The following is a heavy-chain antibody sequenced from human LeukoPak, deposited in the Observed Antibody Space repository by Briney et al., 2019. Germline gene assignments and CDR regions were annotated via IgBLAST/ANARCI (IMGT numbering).Heavy chain of an antibody. CDR2: ISYDGSNK. J-gene: IGHJ4*02. CDR3: ARDLGSSGWYYFDY. Sequence: GGSLRLSCAASGFTFSSYAMHWVRQAPGKGLEWVAVISYDGSNKYYADSVKGRFTISRDNSKNTLYLQMNSLRAEDTAEYYCARDLGSSGWYYFDYWGQGTPVTVSS. CDR1: GFTFSSYA. V-gene: IGHV3-30-3*01. D-gene: IGHD6-19*01.